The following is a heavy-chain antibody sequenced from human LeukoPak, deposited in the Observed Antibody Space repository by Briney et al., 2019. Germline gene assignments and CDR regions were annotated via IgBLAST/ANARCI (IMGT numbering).Heavy chain of an antibody. Sequence: PGGSLRPSCAASGFTFSSYWMSWVRQAPGKGLEWVANIKQDGSEKYYVDSVKGRFTISRDNAKNSLYLQMNSLRAEDTAVYYCARVPGVGATGCFDYWGQGTLVTVSS. J-gene: IGHJ4*02. CDR3: ARVPGVGATGCFDY. CDR1: GFTFSSYW. CDR2: IKQDGSEK. D-gene: IGHD1-26*01. V-gene: IGHV3-7*01.